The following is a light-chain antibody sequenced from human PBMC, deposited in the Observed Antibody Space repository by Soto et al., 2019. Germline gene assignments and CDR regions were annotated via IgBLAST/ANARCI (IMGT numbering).Light chain of an antibody. CDR2: GNS. Sequence: QSVLTQPPSVSGAPGQSVTISCTGSSSNIGAGYDVHWYQQLPGTAPKLLIYGNSNRPSRVPDRFSGSKSGTSASLAITGLQAEYEADYYCQSYDSSLSYVFGTGTKLTVL. V-gene: IGLV1-40*01. CDR3: QSYDSSLSYV. J-gene: IGLJ1*01. CDR1: SSNIGAGYD.